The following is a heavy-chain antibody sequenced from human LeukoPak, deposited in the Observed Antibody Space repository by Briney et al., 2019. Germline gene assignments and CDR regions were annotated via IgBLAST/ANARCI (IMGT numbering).Heavy chain of an antibody. D-gene: IGHD3-10*01. Sequence: GGSLRLSCAASGFTFSSYWMSWVRQAPGKGLEWVANIKQDGSEKYYVDSVKGRFTISRDNAKNALYLQMNSLRAEDTAVYYCAKDLHYGSADYWGQGTLVTVSS. J-gene: IGHJ4*02. CDR2: IKQDGSEK. V-gene: IGHV3-7*01. CDR3: AKDLHYGSADY. CDR1: GFTFSSYW.